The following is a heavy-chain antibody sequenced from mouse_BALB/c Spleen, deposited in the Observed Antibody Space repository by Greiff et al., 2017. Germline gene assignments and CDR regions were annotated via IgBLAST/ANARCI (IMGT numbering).Heavy chain of an antibody. CDR1: GFTFSDYY. V-gene: IGHV5-4*02. CDR3: AGSGFAY. CDR2: ISDGGSYT. J-gene: IGHJ3*01. D-gene: IGHD3-1*01. Sequence: EVQGVESGGGLVKPGGSLKLSCAASGFTFSDYYMYWVRQTPEKRLEWVATISDGGSYTYYPDSVKGRFTISRDNAKNNLYLQMSSLKSEDTAMYYCAGSGFAYWGQGTLVTVSA.